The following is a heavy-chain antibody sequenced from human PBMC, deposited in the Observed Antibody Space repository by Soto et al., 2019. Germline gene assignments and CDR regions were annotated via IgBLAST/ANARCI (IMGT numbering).Heavy chain of an antibody. CDR2: IKPNTDDT. CDR1: GFTFSGFY. Sequence: ASVKVSCKPSGFTFSGFYLHWVQQAPGQGLEWMGWIKPNTDDTGYAQKFQGRVTLTWDTSSSAGYMDLSRLRSDDTAVYYCARSPYSLEGDGQHYYYGMDLWGLGTTVTVSS. D-gene: IGHD2-15*01. J-gene: IGHJ6*02. V-gene: IGHV1-2*02. CDR3: ARSPYSLEGDGQHYYYGMDL.